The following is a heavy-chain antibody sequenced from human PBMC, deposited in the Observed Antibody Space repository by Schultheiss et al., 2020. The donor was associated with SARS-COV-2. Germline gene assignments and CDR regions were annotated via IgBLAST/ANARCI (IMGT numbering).Heavy chain of an antibody. CDR2: MNPNSGNT. D-gene: IGHD6-13*01. J-gene: IGHJ4*02. CDR1: GYTFTSYD. Sequence: GESLKISCKASGYTFTSYDINWVRQATGQGLEWMGWMNPNSGNTGYAQKFQGRVTMTRNTSISTAYMELSSLRSEDTAVYYCARDQGLGSSWYPDYWGQGTLVTVSS. CDR3: ARDQGLGSSWYPDY. V-gene: IGHV1-8*01.